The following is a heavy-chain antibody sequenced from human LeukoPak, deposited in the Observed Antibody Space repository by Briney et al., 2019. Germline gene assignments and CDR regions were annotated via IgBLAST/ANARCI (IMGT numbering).Heavy chain of an antibody. CDR3: AKFYDILTAYFDF. Sequence: PGGSLRLSCAASGFTFSSYAMSWVRQSPGKGLEWVSAINGGGGSTYLAYYTDSVRGRFTISRDNSKNTLYLQMNSLRAEDTAVYYCAKFYDILTAYFDFWGQGTLVTVSS. CDR1: GFTFSSYA. J-gene: IGHJ4*02. V-gene: IGHV3-23*01. D-gene: IGHD3-9*01. CDR2: INGGGGSTYLA.